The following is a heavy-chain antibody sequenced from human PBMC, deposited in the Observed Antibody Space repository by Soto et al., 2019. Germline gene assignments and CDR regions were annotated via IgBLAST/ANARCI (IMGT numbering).Heavy chain of an antibody. Sequence: SSETLTLTCAVAGGSISSSNWWSWVRQPPGKGLEWIGEIYHSGSTNYNPSLKSRVTISVDKSKNQFSLKLSSVTAADTAVYYCARVGYESPHYYYYYGMDVWGQGTTVTVSS. V-gene: IGHV4-4*02. D-gene: IGHD5-12*01. CDR3: ARVGYESPHYYYYYGMDV. CDR1: GGSISSSNW. J-gene: IGHJ6*02. CDR2: IYHSGST.